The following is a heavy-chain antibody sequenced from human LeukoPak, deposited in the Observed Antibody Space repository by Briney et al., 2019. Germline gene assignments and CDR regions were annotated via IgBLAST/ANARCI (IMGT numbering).Heavy chain of an antibody. V-gene: IGHV1-2*02. CDR3: ARHCTNGVCYSAAFDY. Sequence: APVKVSCKASGYTFTGYYMHWVRQAPGQGLEWMGWINPNSGGTNYAQKFQGRVTMTRDTSISTAYMELSRLRSDDTAVYYCARHCTNGVCYSAAFDYWGQGTLVTVSS. CDR1: GYTFTGYY. CDR2: INPNSGGT. J-gene: IGHJ4*02. D-gene: IGHD2-8*01.